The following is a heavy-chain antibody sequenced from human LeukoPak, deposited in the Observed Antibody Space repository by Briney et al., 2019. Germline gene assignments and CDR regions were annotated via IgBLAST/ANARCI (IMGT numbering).Heavy chain of an antibody. V-gene: IGHV3-30*04. D-gene: IGHD6-13*01. J-gene: IGHJ4*02. CDR3: AKDHRPNSYSSSWLDY. CDR1: GFTFSSYA. Sequence: GGSLRLSCAASGFTFSSYAMHWVRQAPGKGLEWVAVISYDGSNKYYADSVKGRFTISRDNSKNTLYLQMNSLRAEDTAVYYCAKDHRPNSYSSSWLDYWGQGTLITVSS. CDR2: ISYDGSNK.